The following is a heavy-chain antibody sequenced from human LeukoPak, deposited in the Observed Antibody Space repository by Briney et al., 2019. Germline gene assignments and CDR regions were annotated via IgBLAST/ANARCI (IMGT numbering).Heavy chain of an antibody. D-gene: IGHD3-22*01. CDR2: ISSSGSTI. Sequence: GGSLRLSCAVSGFTLSDYYMNWIRQAPGKGLEWVSYISSSGSTIYYADSVKGRFTISRDNSKNTLYLQMNSLRAEDTAVYYCARDRNYYDSSGCLDYWGQGTLVTVSS. J-gene: IGHJ4*02. CDR3: ARDRNYYDSSGCLDY. V-gene: IGHV3-11*04. CDR1: GFTLSDYY.